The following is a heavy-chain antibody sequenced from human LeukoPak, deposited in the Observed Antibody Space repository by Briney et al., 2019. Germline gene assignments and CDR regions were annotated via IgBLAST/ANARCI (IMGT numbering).Heavy chain of an antibody. J-gene: IGHJ5*02. CDR2: IKQDGSEK. D-gene: IGHD6-19*01. CDR3: ARHGASSSGWYGWFDP. CDR1: GFTFSSYW. V-gene: IGHV3-7*03. Sequence: GGSLRLSCAASGFTFSSYWMSWVRQAPGKGLEWVANIKQDGSEKYYVDSVKGRFTISGDNAKNSLYLQMNSLRAEDTAVYYCARHGASSSGWYGWFDPWGQGTMVTVSS.